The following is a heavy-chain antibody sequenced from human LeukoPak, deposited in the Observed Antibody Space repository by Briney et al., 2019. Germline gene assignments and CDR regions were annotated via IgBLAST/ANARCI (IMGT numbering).Heavy chain of an antibody. Sequence: GGSLRLSCAASGFTFSDYNMSWSRNPPPPGLERGSYISSSDSTIYYADPVKGRFTIPRDNAKHSLYLQMNSLRAEDTAVYYCARYDSSGYYPITLDYWGQGTLVTVSS. J-gene: IGHJ4*02. V-gene: IGHV3-11*01. CDR2: ISSSDSTI. CDR1: GFTFSDYN. D-gene: IGHD3-22*01. CDR3: ARYDSSGYYPITLDY.